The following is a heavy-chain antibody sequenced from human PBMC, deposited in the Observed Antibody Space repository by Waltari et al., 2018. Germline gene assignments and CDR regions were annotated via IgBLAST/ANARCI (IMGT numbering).Heavy chain of an antibody. CDR1: GFIFGSSS. CDR2: RSHDGSAT. Sequence: QVQLMESGGGVVQPGQSLRLSCAVSGFIFGSSSMHWVRQVPGKGPEGLAVRSHDGSATFYAASVRGRFTISRDNSKNILYLQMNNLRIEDSALYYCARDPDEYGSPSPTFESWGQGTLVTVSS. V-gene: IGHV3-30*01. CDR3: ARDPDEYGSPSPTFES. J-gene: IGHJ4*02. D-gene: IGHD6-13*01.